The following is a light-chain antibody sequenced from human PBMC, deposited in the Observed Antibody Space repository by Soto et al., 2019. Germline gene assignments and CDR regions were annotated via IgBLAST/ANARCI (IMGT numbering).Light chain of an antibody. V-gene: IGLV2-14*01. CDR2: EVT. J-gene: IGLJ7*01. CDR3: ASFTTSSTRV. Sequence: QSVLTQPASVSGSPGQSITVSCTGSTTDIGTYNYVSWYQQLPGKAPKLIIFEVTNRPSGVSDRFSGSKSGNTASLTISGLQTEDEADYYCASFTTSSTRVFGSGTQLTVL. CDR1: TTDIGTYNY.